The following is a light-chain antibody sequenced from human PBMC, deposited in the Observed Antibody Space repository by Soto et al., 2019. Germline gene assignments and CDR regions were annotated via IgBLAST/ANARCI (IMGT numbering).Light chain of an antibody. CDR2: GAS. V-gene: IGKV3-20*01. J-gene: IGKJ2*01. CDR1: ESISRDY. Sequence: EIVLTQSPATLSLSPGQRATLSCRASESISRDYLAWYQQRLGQAPRLLIYGASSGATGIPDRFSGSGSGTDFTLTISRLEPEDFAIYYCQQYGGVPYTFGQGTKVDI. CDR3: QQYGGVPYT.